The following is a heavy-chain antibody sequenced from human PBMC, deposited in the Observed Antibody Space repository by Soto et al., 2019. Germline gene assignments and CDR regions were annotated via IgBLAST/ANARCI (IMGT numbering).Heavy chain of an antibody. D-gene: IGHD1-26*01. V-gene: IGHV3-30-3*01. Sequence: QVQLVESGGGVVQPGRSLRLSCAVSGFTLSSHAMHWVRQAPGKGLGLVALILSDGSNKYYADSVKGRFTTSRDNSKNTMYLQMNSLSVEDTAVYYCARDDEGGSDCDLGYWGQGALVTVSS. J-gene: IGHJ4*02. CDR2: ILSDGSNK. CDR1: GFTLSSHA. CDR3: ARDDEGGSDCDLGY.